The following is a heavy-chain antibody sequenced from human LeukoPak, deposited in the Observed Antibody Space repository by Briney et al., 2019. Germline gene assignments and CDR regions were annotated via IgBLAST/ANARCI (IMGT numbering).Heavy chain of an antibody. CDR2: ISESGGTT. J-gene: IGHJ4*02. D-gene: IGHD6-6*01. V-gene: IGHV3-23*01. CDR3: AKDPYRSSSGLGDC. Sequence: GGSLRLSCADPGFPYSSHAMRCLRHAPGNHLHQDSSISESGGTTYFADSVKGRFTISRDNSKNMMYLKMNSLRAEDTAVYYCAKDPYRSSSGLGDCWGQGTLVTVSS. CDR1: GFPYSSHA.